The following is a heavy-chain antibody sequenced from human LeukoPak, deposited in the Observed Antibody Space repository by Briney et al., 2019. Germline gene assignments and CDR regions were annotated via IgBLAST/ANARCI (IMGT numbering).Heavy chain of an antibody. Sequence: ASVKVSCKTSEYTFTAYYIHWVRQAPGLGLERMGWIDPSSGATYYAQKFQGRVTMTRDTSTDTAYMDLSRLRSDDTAIYYCARVRYNWNYVYFEYWGQGTLLTVSS. CDR2: IDPSSGAT. V-gene: IGHV1-2*02. J-gene: IGHJ4*02. D-gene: IGHD1-7*01. CDR3: ARVRYNWNYVYFEY. CDR1: EYTFTAYY.